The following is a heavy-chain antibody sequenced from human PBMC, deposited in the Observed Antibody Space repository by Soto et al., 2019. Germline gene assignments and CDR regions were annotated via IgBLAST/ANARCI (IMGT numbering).Heavy chain of an antibody. D-gene: IGHD1-1*01. CDR1: GYTFTSYG. J-gene: IGHJ4*02. Sequence: QVHLVQSGAEVKKHGASVKVSCKGSGYTFTSYGITWVRQAHGQGLEWMGWISAHNGNTDYAQKLQGRVTVTRDTCTSPAYMELRSLRSDVTAVYYCARGRYGDYWGQGALVTVSS. V-gene: IGHV1-18*01. CDR2: ISAHNGNT. CDR3: ARGRYGDY.